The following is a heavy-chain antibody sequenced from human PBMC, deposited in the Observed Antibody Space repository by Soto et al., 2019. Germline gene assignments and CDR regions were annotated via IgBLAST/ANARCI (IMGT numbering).Heavy chain of an antibody. CDR2: ISAYNGNT. CDR3: ARAVGWESATEGYGAFDI. CDR1: GYTFTSYG. J-gene: IGHJ3*02. D-gene: IGHD1-26*01. Sequence: QVQLVQSGAEVKKPGASVKVSCKASGYTFTSYGISWVRQAPGQGPEWMGRISAYNGNTNYAQKLQGRVTMTTDTSTSTAYMELRSLRSDDTAVYYCARAVGWESATEGYGAFDIWGQGTMVTVSS. V-gene: IGHV1-18*01.